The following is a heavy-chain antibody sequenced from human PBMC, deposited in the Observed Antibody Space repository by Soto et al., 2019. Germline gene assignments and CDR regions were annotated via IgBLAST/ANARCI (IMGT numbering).Heavy chain of an antibody. D-gene: IGHD5-18*01. J-gene: IGHJ4*02. CDR1: GFTFSSYG. Sequence: GSLRLSCAASGFTFSSYGMHWVRQAPGKGLEWVAVISYDGSNKYYADSVQGRFTISRDNSKNTLYLQLNSLRAEDTAVYYCANDDQNLRRHSYGIFDFWGQRTLVTV. V-gene: IGHV3-30*18. CDR2: ISYDGSNK. CDR3: ANDDQNLRRHSYGIFDF.